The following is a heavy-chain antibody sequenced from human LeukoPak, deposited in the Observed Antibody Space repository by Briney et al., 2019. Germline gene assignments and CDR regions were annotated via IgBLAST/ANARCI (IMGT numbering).Heavy chain of an antibody. J-gene: IGHJ4*02. Sequence: ASETLSLTCAVYGGSFGGYYWSWIRQPPGKGLEWIGEINHSGSTNYNPSLKSRVTISVDTSKNQFSLKLSSVTAADTAVYYCARARRILRNGFDYWGQGTLVTVSS. CDR2: INHSGST. V-gene: IGHV4-34*01. D-gene: IGHD5/OR15-5a*01. CDR1: GGSFGGYY. CDR3: ARARRILRNGFDY.